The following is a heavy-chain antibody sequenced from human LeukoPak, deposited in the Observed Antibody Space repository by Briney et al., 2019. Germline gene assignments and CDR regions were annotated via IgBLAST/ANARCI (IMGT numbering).Heavy chain of an antibody. CDR3: AKVATMGDYYGMDV. V-gene: IGHV3-23*01. CDR1: GFTFSIYA. J-gene: IGHJ6*02. Sequence: GGSLTLACVPSGFTFSIYAMSWVSQAPGEGLEWVSAISGSGGSTNYAGAVKGRLTISRDNSKNTLYLQMNSLRAEDTAVYYCAKVATMGDYYGMDVWGQGTTVTVSS. CDR2: ISGSGGST. D-gene: IGHD5-12*01.